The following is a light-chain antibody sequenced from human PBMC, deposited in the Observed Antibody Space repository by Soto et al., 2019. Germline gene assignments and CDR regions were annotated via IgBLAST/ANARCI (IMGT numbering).Light chain of an antibody. Sequence: QSALTQPPSASGSPGQSVTISCTGTSSDVGSYFYVSWYQQHPGKAPKLIIYEVTKRPSGVPDRFSGSKSGNTASLTVSGLQVEDAADYYCSIYAGGDSVIFGGWTKLTVL. V-gene: IGLV2-8*01. CDR1: SSDVGSYFY. J-gene: IGLJ2*01. CDR3: SIYAGGDSVI. CDR2: EVT.